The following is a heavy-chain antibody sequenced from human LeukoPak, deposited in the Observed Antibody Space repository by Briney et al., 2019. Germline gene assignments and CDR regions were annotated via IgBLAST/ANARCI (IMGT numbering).Heavy chain of an antibody. J-gene: IGHJ4*02. CDR2: ISGSYSST. Sequence: GGSLRLSCAASGFTFNSYVMSWVRQAPGRGLEWVSTISGSYSSTYYADSVKGRFTISRDNSKNTLFLQMNSLRAEDTAVYYCATYPGSYDLLTSFDYWGQGTLVTVSS. CDR3: ATYPGSYDLLTSFDY. V-gene: IGHV3-23*01. D-gene: IGHD3-9*01. CDR1: GFTFNSYV.